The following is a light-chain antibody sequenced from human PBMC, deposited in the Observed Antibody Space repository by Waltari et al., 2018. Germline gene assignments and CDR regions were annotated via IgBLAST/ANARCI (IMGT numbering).Light chain of an antibody. Sequence: DMQMTQSPSTLSASVGDTVSITCRASQSINSWLSWYQQKPGKAPNRLIYRASTLESGVPSRCSGSESGAECTLTISSLQPDDFATYYCQQYSDDWTFGQGTKVEIK. CDR2: RAS. V-gene: IGKV1-5*03. J-gene: IGKJ1*01. CDR3: QQYSDDWT. CDR1: QSINSW.